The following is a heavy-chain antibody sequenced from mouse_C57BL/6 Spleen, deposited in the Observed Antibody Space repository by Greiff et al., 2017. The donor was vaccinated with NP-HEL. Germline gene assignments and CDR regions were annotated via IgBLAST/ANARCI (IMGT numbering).Heavy chain of an antibody. CDR3: ARGDGYYDY. V-gene: IGHV1-50*01. J-gene: IGHJ2*01. CDR2: IDPSDSYT. D-gene: IGHD2-3*01. CDR1: GYTFTSYW. Sequence: VQLQESGAELVKPGASVKLSCKASGYTFTSYWMQWVKQRPGQGLEWIGEIDPSDSYTNYNQKFKGKATLTVDTSSSTAYMQLSSLTSEDSAVYYCARGDGYYDYWGQGTTLTVSS.